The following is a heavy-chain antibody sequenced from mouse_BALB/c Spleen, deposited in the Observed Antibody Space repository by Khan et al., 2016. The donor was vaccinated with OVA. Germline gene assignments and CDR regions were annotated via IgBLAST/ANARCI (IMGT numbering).Heavy chain of an antibody. J-gene: IGHJ3*01. V-gene: IGHV2-2*01. Sequence: VELVESGPGLVQPSQSLSITCTVSGFSLITYGVHWVRQSPGKGLEWLGVIWSDGSTDYNAAFISRLSITKDNSKSQVFLKMNSLQADDTAIYYCARNSYRYDFTYWGRGTLVTVSA. CDR1: GFSLITYG. CDR3: ARNSYRYDFTY. CDR2: IWSDGST. D-gene: IGHD2-12*01.